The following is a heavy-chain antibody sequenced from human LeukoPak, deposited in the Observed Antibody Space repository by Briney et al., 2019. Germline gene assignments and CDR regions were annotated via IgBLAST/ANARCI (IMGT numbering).Heavy chain of an antibody. CDR3: ARGSEFFDY. J-gene: IGHJ4*02. V-gene: IGHV4-31*03. Sequence: SQTLSLTCTVSGDSISSSGYYWSWIRQHPAKGLEWIGCIYYSGSSGSAYYNPSLQSRVIISVDTSKNQFSVKLTSVTAADTAVYYCARGSEFFDYWGQGTLVTVSS. D-gene: IGHD3-10*01. CDR1: GDSISSSGYY. CDR2: IYYSGSSGSA.